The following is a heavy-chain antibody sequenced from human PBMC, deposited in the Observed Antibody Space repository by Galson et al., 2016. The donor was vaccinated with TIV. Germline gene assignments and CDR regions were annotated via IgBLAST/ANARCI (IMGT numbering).Heavy chain of an antibody. V-gene: IGHV4-61*02. CDR3: ARANLPGELVPPVPRYFYYGLDV. CDR1: GGSISTGSYY. CDR2: IYPSGTT. D-gene: IGHD1-1*01. Sequence: TLSLTCSVSGGSISTGSYYWTWIRQPAGKGLEWIGRIYPSGTTHYNPSLKSRATISLDTSKNQLSLKLTSATVADTAVYYCARANLPGELVPPVPRYFYYGLDVWGQGTTVSVSS. J-gene: IGHJ6*01.